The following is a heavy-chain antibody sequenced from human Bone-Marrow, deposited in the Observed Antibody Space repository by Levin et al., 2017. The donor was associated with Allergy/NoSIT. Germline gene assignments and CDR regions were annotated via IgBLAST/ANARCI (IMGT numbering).Heavy chain of an antibody. D-gene: IGHD2-2*01. J-gene: IGHJ6*03. CDR3: ARDKDCSSTSCFPYYYMDV. CDR2: INPNSGGT. V-gene: IGHV1-2*06. CDR1: GYTFTGYY. Sequence: ASVKVSCKASGYTFTGYYMHWVRQAPGQGLEWMGRINPNSGGTNYAQKFQGRVTMTRDTSISTAYMELSRLRSDDTAVYYCARDKDCSSTSCFPYYYMDVWGKGTTVTVSS.